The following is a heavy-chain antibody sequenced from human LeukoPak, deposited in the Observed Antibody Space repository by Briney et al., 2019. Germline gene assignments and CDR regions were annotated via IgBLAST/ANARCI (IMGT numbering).Heavy chain of an antibody. CDR2: ISAYNGNT. J-gene: IGHJ4*02. CDR1: GYTFTSYG. CDR3: ARGKDYYDRSGYYLPFEY. Sequence: ASVKVSCKASGYTFTSYGISWVRQAPGQGLEWMGWISAYNGNTNYAQKLQGRVTMTTDTSTSTAYMELRSLRADDTAVYYCARGKDYYDRSGYYLPFEYWGQGTLVTVSS. D-gene: IGHD3-22*01. V-gene: IGHV1-18*01.